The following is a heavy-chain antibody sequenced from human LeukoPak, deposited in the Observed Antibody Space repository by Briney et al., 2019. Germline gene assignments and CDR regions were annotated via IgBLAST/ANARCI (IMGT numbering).Heavy chain of an antibody. CDR2: IYHSGST. CDR3: ARGWEESGLSWYNLFVYYYGMDV. V-gene: IGHV4-30-2*01. CDR1: GGSISSGGYS. Sequence: SQTLSLTCAVSGGSISSGGYSWSWIRQPPGKGLEWIGYIYHSGSTYYNPSLKSRVTISVDRSKNQFSLKLSSVTAVDTAVYYCARGWEESGLSWYNLFVYYYGMDVWGQGTTVTVSS. D-gene: IGHD6-13*01. J-gene: IGHJ6*02.